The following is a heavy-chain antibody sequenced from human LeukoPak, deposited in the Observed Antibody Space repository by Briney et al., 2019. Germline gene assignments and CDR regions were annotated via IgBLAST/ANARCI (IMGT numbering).Heavy chain of an antibody. CDR1: GYTFTSYY. D-gene: IGHD3-22*01. Sequence: GASVKVSCTASGYTFTSYYMHWVRQAPGQGLEWMGIINPIGGSTIYAQKIQGRVTMTRDTSTSTVYMELSSLRSEDTAVYYCARVGDSSGYYYASMDYWGQGTLVTVSS. J-gene: IGHJ4*02. CDR3: ARVGDSSGYYYASMDY. CDR2: INPIGGST. V-gene: IGHV1-46*01.